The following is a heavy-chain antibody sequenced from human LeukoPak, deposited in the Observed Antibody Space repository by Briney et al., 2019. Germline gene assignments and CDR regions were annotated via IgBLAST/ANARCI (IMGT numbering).Heavy chain of an antibody. Sequence: PGGSLRLSCAAPGFMFHDYAMNWVRQAPGKGLEWVSAISGSGGSTYYADSVKGRFTISRDNSKNTLYLQMNSLRAEDTAVYYCAKPQGYDSINFQHWGQGTLVTVSS. V-gene: IGHV3-23*01. CDR1: GFMFHDYA. CDR3: AKPQGYDSINFQH. CDR2: ISGSGGST. J-gene: IGHJ1*01. D-gene: IGHD3-22*01.